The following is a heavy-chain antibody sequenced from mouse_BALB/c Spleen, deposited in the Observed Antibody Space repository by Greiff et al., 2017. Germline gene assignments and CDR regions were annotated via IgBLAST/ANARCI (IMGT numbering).Heavy chain of an antibody. V-gene: IGHV2-9*02. Sequence: QVQLKASGPGLVAPSQSLSITCTVSGFSLTSYGVHWVRQPPGKGLEWLGVIWAGGSTNYNSALMSRLSISKDNSKSQVFLKMNSLQTDDTAMYYCARELRKFITTVVYYYAMDYWGQGTSVTVSS. CDR1: GFSLTSYG. CDR3: ARELRKFITTVVYYYAMDY. J-gene: IGHJ4*01. CDR2: IWAGGST. D-gene: IGHD1-1*01.